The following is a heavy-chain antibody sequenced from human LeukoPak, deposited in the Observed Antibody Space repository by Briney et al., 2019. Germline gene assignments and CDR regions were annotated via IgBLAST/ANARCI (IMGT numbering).Heavy chain of an antibody. CDR1: GFTFSTYW. J-gene: IGHJ4*02. CDR3: AREAYGLFDY. Sequence: GGSLRPSCAASGFTFSTYWMSWVRQAPGKGLEWVANIKQDGSEKYYVDSVKGRFTISRDNADNSLYLQMNSLRAEDTAVFYCAREAYGLFDYWGPGTLVTVSS. CDR2: IKQDGSEK. D-gene: IGHD4-17*01. V-gene: IGHV3-7*01.